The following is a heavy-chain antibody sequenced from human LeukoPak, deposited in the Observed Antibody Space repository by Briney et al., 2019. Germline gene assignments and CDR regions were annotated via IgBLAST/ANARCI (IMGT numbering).Heavy chain of an antibody. Sequence: GASVKVSCKASGYTFTGYYIHWVRQAPGQGLEWMGWISPNSGGTNYAQKFQGWVTMTRDTSISTAYMELLRSDDTAVYYCARDSGPMVRGVANWFDPWGQGTLVTVSS. CDR2: ISPNSGGT. V-gene: IGHV1-2*04. J-gene: IGHJ5*02. CDR1: GYTFTGYY. D-gene: IGHD3-10*01. CDR3: ARDSGPMVRGVANWFDP.